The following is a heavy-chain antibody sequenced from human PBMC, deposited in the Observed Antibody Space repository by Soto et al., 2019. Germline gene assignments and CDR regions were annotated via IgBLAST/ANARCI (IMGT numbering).Heavy chain of an antibody. D-gene: IGHD2-2*01. CDR1: GYSISSGYY. Sequence: SETLSLTCTVSGYSISSGYYWGWIRQPPGKGLEWIGSIYHSGSTYYNPSLKSRVTISVDTSKNQFSLKLISVTAADTAMYYCARDRRDIVVVPAAMGDYYGMDVWGQGTTVTVSS. J-gene: IGHJ6*02. CDR3: ARDRRDIVVVPAAMGDYYGMDV. V-gene: IGHV4-38-2*02. CDR2: IYHSGST.